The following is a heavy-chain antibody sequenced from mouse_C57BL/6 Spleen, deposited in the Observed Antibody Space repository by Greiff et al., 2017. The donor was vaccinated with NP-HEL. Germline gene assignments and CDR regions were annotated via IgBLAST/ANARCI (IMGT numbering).Heavy chain of an antibody. CDR3: ARPDGQGYFDY. D-gene: IGHD2-3*01. V-gene: IGHV5-17*01. Sequence: EVQLVESGGGLVKPGGSLKLSCAASGFTFSDYGMHWVRQAPEKGLEWVAYISSGSSTTYYADTVKGRFTISRDNAKNTLFLQMTSLRSEDTAMYYWARPDGQGYFDYWGQGTTLTVSS. J-gene: IGHJ2*01. CDR1: GFTFSDYG. CDR2: ISSGSSTT.